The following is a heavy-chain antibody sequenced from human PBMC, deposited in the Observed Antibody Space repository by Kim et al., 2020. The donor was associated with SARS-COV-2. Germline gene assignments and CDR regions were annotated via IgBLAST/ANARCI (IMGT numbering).Heavy chain of an antibody. Sequence: RKGRVTISVDTSKTQFSLKLSAVTAADTAVYYCARGAGARGWFGEYLFDYWGQGTLVTVSS. D-gene: IGHD3-10*01. J-gene: IGHJ4*02. V-gene: IGHV4-59*09. CDR3: ARGAGARGWFGEYLFDY.